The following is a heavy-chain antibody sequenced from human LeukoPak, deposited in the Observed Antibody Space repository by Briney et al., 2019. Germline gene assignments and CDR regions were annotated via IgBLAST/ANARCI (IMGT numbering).Heavy chain of an antibody. V-gene: IGHV4-30-4*08. CDR3: ARGGTISPSWPYYYYYYMDV. D-gene: IGHD3-9*01. Sequence: LRLSCAASGFTFSDYYMSWIRQPPGKGLEWIGYIYYSGSTYYNPSLKSRVTISVDTSKNQFSLKLSSVTAADTAVYYCARGGTISPSWPYYYYYYMDVWGKGTTVTVSS. J-gene: IGHJ6*03. CDR1: GFTFSDYY. CDR2: IYYSGST.